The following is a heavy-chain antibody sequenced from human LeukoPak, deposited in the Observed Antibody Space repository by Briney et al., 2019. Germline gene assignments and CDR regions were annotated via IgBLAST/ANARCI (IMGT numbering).Heavy chain of an antibody. J-gene: IGHJ4*02. Sequence: GASVKVSCKASGGTFSSYTISWVRQAPGQGLEWMGRIIPILGIANYAQKFQGRVTITADKSTSTAYMELSSLRSEDTAVYYCARGTTIFGVVIIASYWGQGTLVIVSS. V-gene: IGHV1-69*02. CDR3: ARGTTIFGVVIIASY. CDR2: IIPILGIA. D-gene: IGHD3-3*01. CDR1: GGTFSSYT.